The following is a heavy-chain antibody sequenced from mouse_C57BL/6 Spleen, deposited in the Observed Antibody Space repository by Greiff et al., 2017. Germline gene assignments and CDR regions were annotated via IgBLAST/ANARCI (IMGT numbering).Heavy chain of an antibody. J-gene: IGHJ4*01. V-gene: IGHV2-6-1*01. D-gene: IGHD2-4*01. Sequence: VQVVESGPGLVAPSPSLSITCTVSGFSLPSYGVHWFRQPPGKGLEWLVVIWSDGSTTYNSALKSRLSISKDNSKSQVFLKMHSLQTNDTAMYYCARQGDYDCAMDDWGQGTSVTVSS. CDR3: ARQGDYDCAMDD. CDR1: GFSLPSYG. CDR2: IWSDGST.